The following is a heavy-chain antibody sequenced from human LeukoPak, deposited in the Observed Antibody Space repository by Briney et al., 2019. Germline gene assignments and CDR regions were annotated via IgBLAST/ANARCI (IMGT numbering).Heavy chain of an antibody. CDR1: GGTFSSYA. V-gene: IGHV1-69*05. Sequence: ASVKVSCKASGGTFSSYAISWVRQAPGQGLEWMGGIIPIFGTANYAQKFQGRVTITTDESTSTAYMELSSLRSEDTAVYYCARGLRGYSYVDAFDTWGQGTMVTASS. CDR2: IIPIFGTA. CDR3: ARGLRGYSYVDAFDT. J-gene: IGHJ3*02. D-gene: IGHD5-18*01.